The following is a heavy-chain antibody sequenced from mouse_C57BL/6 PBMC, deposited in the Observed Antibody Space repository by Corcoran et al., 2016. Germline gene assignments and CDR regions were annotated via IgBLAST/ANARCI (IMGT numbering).Heavy chain of an antibody. D-gene: IGHD2-4*01. CDR3: ARVTNYDPLYYAMDY. J-gene: IGHJ4*01. Sequence: QIQLVQSGPELKKPGETVKISCKASGYTFTTYGMSWVKQAPGKGLKWMGWINTYSGVPTYADDFKGRFAFSLETSASTAYLQINNLKNEDTATYFCARVTNYDPLYYAMDYWGQGTSVTVSS. V-gene: IGHV9-3*01. CDR2: INTYSGVP. CDR1: GYTFTTYG.